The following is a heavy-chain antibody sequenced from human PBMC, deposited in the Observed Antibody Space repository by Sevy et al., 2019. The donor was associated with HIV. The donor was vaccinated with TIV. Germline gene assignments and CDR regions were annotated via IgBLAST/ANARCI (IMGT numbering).Heavy chain of an antibody. J-gene: IGHJ5*02. CDR2: ISGSGGST. D-gene: IGHD6-13*01. Sequence: GGSLRLSCAASGFTFSSYAMSWVRQAPGKGLEWVSAISGSGGSTYYADSVKGRLTISRDNSKNTLYLQMNSLRAEDTAVYYCAKDGGPAGYSSSWYILYNWFDPWGQGTLVTVSS. CDR1: GFTFSSYA. V-gene: IGHV3-23*01. CDR3: AKDGGPAGYSSSWYILYNWFDP.